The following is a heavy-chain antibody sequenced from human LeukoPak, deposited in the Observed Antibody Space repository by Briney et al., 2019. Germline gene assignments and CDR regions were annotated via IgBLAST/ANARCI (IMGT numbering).Heavy chain of an antibody. Sequence: SVKVSCKASGGTFSSYTISWVRQAPGQGLEWMGRIIPILGIANYAQKFQGRVTITADKSTRTAYMELRSLRSEDTAVYYCARGPGLGDWFDPWGQGTLVTVSS. V-gene: IGHV1-69*02. CDR2: IIPILGIA. D-gene: IGHD3-10*01. CDR1: GGTFSSYT. J-gene: IGHJ5*02. CDR3: ARGPGLGDWFDP.